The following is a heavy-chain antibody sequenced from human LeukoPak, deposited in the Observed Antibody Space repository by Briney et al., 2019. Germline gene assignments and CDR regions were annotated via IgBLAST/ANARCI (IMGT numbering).Heavy chain of an antibody. V-gene: IGHV4-59*08. D-gene: IGHD2-8*01. CDR3: ALAPNSNWFDF. CDR2: IYYSGST. Sequence: SETLSLTCAVYGGSFSGYYWSWIRQPPGKGLEWIGYIYYSGSTNYNPSLKSRVTISVDTSKNQFSLKLSSVTAADTAVYFCALAPNSNWFDFWGPGTLVTVSS. CDR1: GGSFSGYY. J-gene: IGHJ5*01.